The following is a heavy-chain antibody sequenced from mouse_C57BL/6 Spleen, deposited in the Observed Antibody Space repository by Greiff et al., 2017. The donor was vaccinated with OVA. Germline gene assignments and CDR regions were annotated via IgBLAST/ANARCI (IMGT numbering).Heavy chain of an antibody. CDR1: GYTFTSYW. CDR3: ARGGSNWDVYCDV. D-gene: IGHD4-1*01. V-gene: IGHV1-50*01. CDR2: IDPSDSYT. Sequence: QVQLQQPGAELVKPGASVKLSCKASGYTFTSYWMQWVKQRPGQGLEWIGEIDPSDSYTNYNQKFKGKATLTVDTSSSTAYMQLSSLTSEDSAVYYCARGGSNWDVYCDVWGTGTTVTVSS. J-gene: IGHJ1*03.